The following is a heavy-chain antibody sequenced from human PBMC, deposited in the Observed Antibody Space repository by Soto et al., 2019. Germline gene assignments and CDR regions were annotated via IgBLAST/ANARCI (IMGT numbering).Heavy chain of an antibody. CDR3: TTGGDGYNGYFDY. V-gene: IGHV3-15*07. CDR1: GFTFSNAW. D-gene: IGHD5-12*01. CDR2: IKSKTDGGTT. Sequence: EVQLVESGGGLVKPGGSLRLSCAASGFTFSNAWMNWVRQAPGKGLEWVGRIKSKTDGGTTDYAAPVKGRFTISRDDSKYTLYLDMNSLKTEDTAVYYCTTGGDGYNGYFDYWGQGTLVTVSS. J-gene: IGHJ4*02.